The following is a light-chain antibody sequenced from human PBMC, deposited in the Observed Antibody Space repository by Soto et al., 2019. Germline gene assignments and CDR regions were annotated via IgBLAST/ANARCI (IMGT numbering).Light chain of an antibody. CDR3: HQYGYSPNT. V-gene: IGKV3-20*01. CDR2: RAS. J-gene: IGKJ2*01. Sequence: EIVLTQSPGTLSLSPGERATLSCRASRSVSSRYLAWYQQKAGQAPRLLISRASSRATGIPDRFSGSGSGTDFTLIISRLEPEDFAMYYCHQYGYSPNTFGQGTKVEIK. CDR1: RSVSSRY.